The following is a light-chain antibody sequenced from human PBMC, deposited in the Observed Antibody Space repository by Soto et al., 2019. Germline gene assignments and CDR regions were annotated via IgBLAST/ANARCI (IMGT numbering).Light chain of an antibody. V-gene: IGLV1-44*01. CDR2: SND. CDR3: AAWDDSLKSVV. J-gene: IGLJ3*02. CDR1: SSNIGSNS. Sequence: QSVLTQPPSASGTPGQRVTISCSGSSSNIGSNSVNWYQQVPGTAPKLLIYSNDMRPSGVPDRFSGSKSGTSASLAITGLQSEDEAHYYCAAWDDSLKSVVFGGGTKLTVL.